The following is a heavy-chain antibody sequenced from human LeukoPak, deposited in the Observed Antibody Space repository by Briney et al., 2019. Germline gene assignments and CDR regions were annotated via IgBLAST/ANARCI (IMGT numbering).Heavy chain of an antibody. V-gene: IGHV1-18*01. CDR3: ARRVAVARRDAFDI. CDR2: IGSYNGNT. J-gene: IGHJ3*02. Sequence: GASVTVSCKASGYTFTSYGISWVRQAPGQGLEWMGWIGSYNGNTNYAQKLQGRVTMSTDTSTGTAYMELRSLRSDDTAVHYCARRVAVARRDAFDIWGQGTMVTVSS. CDR1: GYTFTSYG. D-gene: IGHD6-19*01.